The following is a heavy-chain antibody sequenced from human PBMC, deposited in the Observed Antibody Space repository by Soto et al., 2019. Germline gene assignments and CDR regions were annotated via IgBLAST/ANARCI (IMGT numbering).Heavy chain of an antibody. CDR3: ARIGRLWFGELSRDYYYYYYMDV. CDR2: IFSNDEK. Sequence: QVTLKESGPVLVKPTETLTLTCTVSGFSLSNARMGVSWIRQPPGKALEWLAHIFSNDEKSYSTSLKSRLTISKDTSKSQVVLTMTNMDPVDTATYYCARIGRLWFGELSRDYYYYYYMDVWGKGTTVTVSS. V-gene: IGHV2-26*01. J-gene: IGHJ6*03. CDR1: GFSLSNARMG. D-gene: IGHD3-10*01.